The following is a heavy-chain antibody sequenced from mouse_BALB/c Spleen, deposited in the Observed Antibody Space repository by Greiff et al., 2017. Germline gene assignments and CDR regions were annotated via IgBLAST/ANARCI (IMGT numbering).Heavy chain of an antibody. J-gene: IGHJ2*01. D-gene: IGHD2-14*01. Sequence: VKLQESGAELAKPGASVKMSCKASGYTFTSYWMHWVKQRPGQGLEWIGYINPSTGYTEYNQKFKDKATLTADKSSSTAYMQLSSLTSEDSAVYYCARSENYRYDPRHFDYWGQGTTLTVSS. CDR3: ARSENYRYDPRHFDY. CDR1: GYTFTSYW. CDR2: INPSTGYT. V-gene: IGHV1-7*01.